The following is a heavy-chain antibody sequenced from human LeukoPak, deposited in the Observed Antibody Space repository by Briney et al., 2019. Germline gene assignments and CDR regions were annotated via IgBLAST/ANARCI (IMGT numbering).Heavy chain of an antibody. CDR1: GFTFSSYA. V-gene: IGHV3-30-3*01. CDR3: ASGSSGWYGEI. D-gene: IGHD6-19*01. CDR2: ISYDGSNK. Sequence: QAGGSLRLSCAASGFTFSSYAMHWVRQAPGKGLEWVAVISYDGSNKYYADSVKGRFTISRDNSKNTLYLQMNSLRAEDTAVYHCASGSSGWYGEIWGQGTLVTVSS. J-gene: IGHJ4*02.